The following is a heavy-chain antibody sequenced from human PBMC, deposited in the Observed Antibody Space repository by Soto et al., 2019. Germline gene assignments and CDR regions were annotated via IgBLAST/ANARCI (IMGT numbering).Heavy chain of an antibody. CDR1: GYTFTSYG. CDR3: AIVSRVSLGWVSSGWSYYYGMDV. V-gene: IGHV1-18*01. D-gene: IGHD6-19*01. Sequence: ASVKVSCKASGYTFTSYGISWVRQAPGQGLEWMGWISAYNGNTNYAQKLQGRVNMTTDTSTSTAYMELRSLRSDDTAVYYCAIVSRVSLGWVSSGWSYYYGMDVWGQGTTVTVSS. CDR2: ISAYNGNT. J-gene: IGHJ6*02.